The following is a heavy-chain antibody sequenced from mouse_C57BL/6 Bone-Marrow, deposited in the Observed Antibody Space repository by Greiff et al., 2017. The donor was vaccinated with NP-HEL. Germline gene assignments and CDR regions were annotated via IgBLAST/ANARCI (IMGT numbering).Heavy chain of an antibody. Sequence: EVKLMESGPELVKPGASVKISCKASGYSFTDYNMNWVKQSNGKSLEWIGVINPNYGTTSYNQKFKGKATLTVDKSSSTAYMQLSSLTSEDSAVYYWARRRATVVEGGYFDVWGTGTTVTVSS. CDR3: ARRRATVVEGGYFDV. CDR2: INPNYGTT. V-gene: IGHV1-39*01. J-gene: IGHJ1*03. CDR1: GYSFTDYN. D-gene: IGHD1-1*01.